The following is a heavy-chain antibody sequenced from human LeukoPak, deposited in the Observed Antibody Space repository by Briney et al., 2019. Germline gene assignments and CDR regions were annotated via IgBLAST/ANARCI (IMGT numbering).Heavy chain of an antibody. Sequence: SETLSLTCTVSGGSISSSSYYWGWIRQPPGKGLEWIGSIYYSGSTYYNPSLKSRVTISVDTSKNQFSLKLSSVTAAGTAVYYCARPRDSSGYYYFDYWGQGTLVTVSS. D-gene: IGHD3-22*01. CDR2: IYYSGST. V-gene: IGHV4-39*01. J-gene: IGHJ4*02. CDR1: GGSISSSSYY. CDR3: ARPRDSSGYYYFDY.